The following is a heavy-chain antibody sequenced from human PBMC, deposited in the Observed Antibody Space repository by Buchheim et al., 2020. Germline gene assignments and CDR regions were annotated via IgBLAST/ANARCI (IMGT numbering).Heavy chain of an antibody. CDR1: GFTFSSYG. V-gene: IGHV3-30*03. CDR3: ATLGGGY. D-gene: IGHD3-16*01. J-gene: IGHJ4*02. Sequence: QVQLVESGGGVVQPGRSLRLSCAASGFTFSSYGMHWVRQAPGKGLEWVAVISYDGSNKYYADSVKGRFTISRDNSKKTLYLQMNSLRAEDTAVYYCATLGGGYWGQGTL. CDR2: ISYDGSNK.